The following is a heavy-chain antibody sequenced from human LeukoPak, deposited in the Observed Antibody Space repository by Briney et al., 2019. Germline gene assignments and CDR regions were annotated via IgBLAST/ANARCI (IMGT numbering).Heavy chain of an antibody. CDR2: ISYDGSNK. CDR3: ARSELGYNYYYMDV. V-gene: IGHV3-30*03. J-gene: IGHJ6*03. Sequence: GGSLRLSCAASGFTFSSYGMHWVRQAPGKGLEWVAVISYDGSNKYYVDSVKGRFTISRDNAKKSLYLQMNSLRAEDTAVYYCARSELGYNYYYMDVWGKGTTVTISS. D-gene: IGHD3-10*01. CDR1: GFTFSSYG.